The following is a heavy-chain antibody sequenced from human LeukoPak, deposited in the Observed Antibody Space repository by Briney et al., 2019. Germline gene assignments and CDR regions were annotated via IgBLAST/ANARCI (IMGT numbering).Heavy chain of an antibody. D-gene: IGHD1-26*01. CDR2: IYYSGST. CDR1: GGSISSSSYY. V-gene: IGHV4-39*01. Sequence: KSSETLSLTCTVSGGSISSSSYYWGWIRQPPGKGLEWIGSIYYSGSTYYNPSLKSRVTISVDTSKNQFSLKLSSVTAADTAVYYCARHRGSGSYARGYFDYWGQGTLVTVSS. CDR3: ARHRGSGSYARGYFDY. J-gene: IGHJ4*02.